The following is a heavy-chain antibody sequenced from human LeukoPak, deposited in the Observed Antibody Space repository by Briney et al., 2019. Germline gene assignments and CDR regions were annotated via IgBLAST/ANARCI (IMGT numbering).Heavy chain of an antibody. CDR3: AREGSGYYDSSGYYDY. CDR2: IYSGGST. J-gene: IGHJ4*02. V-gene: IGHV3-53*01. CDR1: GFTFSSNY. D-gene: IGHD3-22*01. Sequence: GGSLRLSCAASGFTFSSNYMSWVRQAPGKGLEWVSVIYSGGSTYYADSVKGRFTISRDNSKNTLYLQMNSLRAEDTAVYYCAREGSGYYDSSGYYDYWGQGTLVTVSS.